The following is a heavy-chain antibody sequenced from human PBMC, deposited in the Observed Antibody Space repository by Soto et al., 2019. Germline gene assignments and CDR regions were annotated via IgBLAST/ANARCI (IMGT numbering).Heavy chain of an antibody. CDR2: INHSGST. D-gene: IGHD4-4*01. V-gene: IGHV4-34*01. Sequence: SETLSLTCAVYGGSFSGYYWSWIRQPPGKGLEWIGEINHSGSTNYNPSLKSRVTISVDTSKNQFSLKLSSVTAADTAVYYCARIVPMTTVTTVYYMDVWGKGTTVTVSS. J-gene: IGHJ6*03. CDR3: ARIVPMTTVTTVYYMDV. CDR1: GGSFSGYY.